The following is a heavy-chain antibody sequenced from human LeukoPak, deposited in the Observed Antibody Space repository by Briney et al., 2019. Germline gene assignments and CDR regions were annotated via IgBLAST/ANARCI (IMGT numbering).Heavy chain of an antibody. Sequence: GGSLRLSCAAPGFSFSRYSMNWVRQAPGKGLEWVSSISDSSDYIYYGDAVKGRFTISRDNAKNTLYLQMNSLRVEDTAVYYCARDPVSGVWIWGQGTMITVSS. CDR3: ARDPVSGVWI. J-gene: IGHJ3*02. CDR2: ISDSSDYI. V-gene: IGHV3-21*01. CDR1: GFSFSRYS. D-gene: IGHD2-21*01.